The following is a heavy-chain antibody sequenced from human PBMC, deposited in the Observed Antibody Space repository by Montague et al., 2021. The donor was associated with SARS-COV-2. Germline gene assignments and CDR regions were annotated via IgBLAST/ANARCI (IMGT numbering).Heavy chain of an antibody. CDR2: IYASGGT. CDR3: ARFGSGTLEFDL. V-gene: IGHV4-4*07. J-gene: IGHJ4*02. Sequence: SETLSLTCSVSGEPISGFFWNWIRQPAGKGLEWIGRIYASGGTDYNSSLESRVFMSVDTSTNQFSLSLTSVTAADTAVYFCARFGSGTLEFDLWGQGTLVTVSS. D-gene: IGHD1-26*01. CDR1: GEPISGFF.